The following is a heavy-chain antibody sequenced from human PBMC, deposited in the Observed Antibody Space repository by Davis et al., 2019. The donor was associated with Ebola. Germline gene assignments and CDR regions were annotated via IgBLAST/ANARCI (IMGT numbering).Heavy chain of an antibody. V-gene: IGHV1-2*02. D-gene: IGHD2-2*01. CDR3: ARGDCSSTSCTGELYYYYGMDV. CDR1: GYTFTGYY. J-gene: IGHJ6*02. Sequence: ASVKVSCKASGYTFTGYYMHWVRQAPGQGLEWMGWINPNSGGTNYAQKFQGRVTMTRDTSISTAYMELSRLRSDDTAVYYCARGDCSSTSCTGELYYYYGMDVWGQGTTVTVSS. CDR2: INPNSGGT.